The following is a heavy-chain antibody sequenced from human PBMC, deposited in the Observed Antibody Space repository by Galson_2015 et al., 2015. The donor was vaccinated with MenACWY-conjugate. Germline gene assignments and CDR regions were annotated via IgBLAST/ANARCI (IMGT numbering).Heavy chain of an antibody. V-gene: IGHV3-11*06. Sequence: SLRLSCAASGFTFSDYYMSWIRQAPGKGLEWVAYISSGHIYSNHADSVKGRFTISRDNAKNSLFLQMNSLRAEDMAVYFCARTPRSYSGYTFEKWGQGTLATVSS. D-gene: IGHD5-12*01. J-gene: IGHJ4*02. CDR2: ISSGHIYS. CDR3: ARTPRSYSGYTFEK. CDR1: GFTFSDYY.